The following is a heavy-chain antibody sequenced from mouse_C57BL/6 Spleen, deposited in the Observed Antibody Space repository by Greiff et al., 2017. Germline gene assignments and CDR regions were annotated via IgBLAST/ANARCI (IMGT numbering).Heavy chain of an antibody. V-gene: IGHV1-52*01. CDR3: ARLGYCSSVYYYAMDY. Sequence: QVQLQQPGAELVRPGSSVKLSCKASGYTFTSYWMHWVKQRPIQGLEWIGNIDPSDSETHYNQKFKDKATLTVDKSSSTAYMQLSSLTSEDSAVYYCARLGYCSSVYYYAMDYWGQGTSVTVSA. CDR2: IDPSDSET. CDR1: GYTFTSYW. J-gene: IGHJ4*01. D-gene: IGHD1-1*01.